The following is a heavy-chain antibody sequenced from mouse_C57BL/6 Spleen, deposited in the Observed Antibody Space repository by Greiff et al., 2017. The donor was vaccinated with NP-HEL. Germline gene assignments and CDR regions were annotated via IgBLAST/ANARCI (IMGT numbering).Heavy chain of an antibody. V-gene: IGHV1-55*01. Sequence: QVQLQQPGAELVKPGASVKMSCKASGYTFTSYWITWVKQRPGQGLEWIGDIYPGSGSTNYNEKFKSKATLTVDTSSSTAYMQLSSLTSEDSAVYYCARRGGWLLPFAYWGQGTLVTVSA. CDR2: IYPGSGST. D-gene: IGHD2-3*01. CDR1: GYTFTSYW. J-gene: IGHJ3*01. CDR3: ARRGGWLLPFAY.